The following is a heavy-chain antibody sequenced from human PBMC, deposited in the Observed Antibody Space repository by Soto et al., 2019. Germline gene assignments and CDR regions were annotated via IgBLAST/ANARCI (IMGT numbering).Heavy chain of an antibody. J-gene: IGHJ6*02. V-gene: IGHV3-74*01. Sequence: EVQLVESGGGLVQPGGSLRLSCAASGFTFSSYWMHWVRQAPGKGLGWVSRINSDGSSTSYADSVKGRFTISRDNAKNKLYLQMNSLRAEDTAVYYCASAARHTDYYYGMDVWGQGTTVTVSS. D-gene: IGHD2-15*01. CDR3: ASAARHTDYYYGMDV. CDR1: GFTFSSYW. CDR2: INSDGSST.